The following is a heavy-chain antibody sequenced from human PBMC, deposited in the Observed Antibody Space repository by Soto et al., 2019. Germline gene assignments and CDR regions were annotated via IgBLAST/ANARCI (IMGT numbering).Heavy chain of an antibody. Sequence: SETPSLTCAVSGGSISSGGYSWSWIRQPPGKGLEWIGYIYHSGSTYYNPSLKSRVTISVDRSKNQFSLKLSSVTAADTAVYYCARAGSEVAGDFDYWGQGTLVTVSS. D-gene: IGHD3-10*01. J-gene: IGHJ4*02. V-gene: IGHV4-30-2*01. CDR1: GGSISSGGYS. CDR2: IYHSGST. CDR3: ARAGSEVAGDFDY.